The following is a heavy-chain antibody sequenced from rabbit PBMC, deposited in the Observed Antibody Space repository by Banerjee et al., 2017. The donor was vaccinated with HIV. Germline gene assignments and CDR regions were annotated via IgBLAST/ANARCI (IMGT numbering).Heavy chain of an antibody. D-gene: IGHD6-1*01. J-gene: IGHJ4*01. CDR3: ARDGGYDHYGYAFNL. CDR1: GFSFSSVYW. CDR2: IDGGSRGST. Sequence: QEQLEESGGDLVKPGASLTLTCTASGFSFSSVYWIYWVRQAPGKGLEWIASIDGGSRGSTYYANWGKGRFTISKTSSTTVTLQMTSLTAADTATYFCARDGGYDHYGYAFNLWGQGTLVTVS. V-gene: IGHV1S45*01.